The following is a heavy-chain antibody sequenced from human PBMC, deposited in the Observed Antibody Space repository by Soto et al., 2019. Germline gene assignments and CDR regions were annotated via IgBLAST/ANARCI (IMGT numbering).Heavy chain of an antibody. V-gene: IGHV4-31*03. D-gene: IGHD3-3*01. J-gene: IGHJ5*02. Sequence: SQTQCVTCTVAGGSIIGGGYYWSWNSQHPGKGLDPQHPGKGLEWIGYIYYSGFTYYNPSLKSRVTISVDTSKNQFSLKLSSVTAADTAVYYCARSISPWGQGTLVTVSS. CDR2: IYYSGFT. CDR1: GGSIIGGGYY. CDR3: ARSISP.